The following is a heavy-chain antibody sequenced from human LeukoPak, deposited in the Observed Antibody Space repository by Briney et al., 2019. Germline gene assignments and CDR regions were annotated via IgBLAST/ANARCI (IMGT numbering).Heavy chain of an antibody. J-gene: IGHJ2*01. CDR2: SGST. CDR1: GGSISTYY. CDR3: ARAVSGWYFDL. V-gene: IGHV4-59*01. Sequence: SETLSLTCTVSGGSISTYYWSWIRQPPGKGLEWIGYSGSTNYNPSLKSRVTISVDTSKNQFSLKLSSVTAADTAMYYCARAVSGWYFDLWGRGTLVTVFS. D-gene: IGHD3-3*01.